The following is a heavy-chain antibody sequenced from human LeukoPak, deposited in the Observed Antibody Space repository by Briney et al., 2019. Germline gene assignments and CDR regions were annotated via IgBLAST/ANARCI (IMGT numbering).Heavy chain of an antibody. J-gene: IGHJ4*02. CDR1: CESFSGYY. CDR3: ARGIILRYFDWPYYFDY. V-gene: IGHV4-34*01. D-gene: IGHD3-9*01. Sequence: SETLSLTCAVYCESFSGYYWSWIRQPPGKGLEWIGEINHSGSTNYNPSLKSRVTISVDTSKNQFSLKLSSVTAADTAVYYCARGIILRYFDWPYYFDYWGQGTLVTVSS. CDR2: INHSGST.